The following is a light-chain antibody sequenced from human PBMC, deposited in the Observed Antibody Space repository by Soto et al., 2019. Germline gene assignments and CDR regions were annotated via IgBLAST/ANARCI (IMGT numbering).Light chain of an antibody. Sequence: EIVLTQSPGTLSLSPGERATLSCRASQSITSSYLAWYQQKPGQAPRLLIHDASSRATGIPDRFSGSGSGTVFTLTISRLEPEDFAVYYCQQYGSSVLTFGGGTKVEIK. CDR1: QSITSSY. CDR3: QQYGSSVLT. V-gene: IGKV3-20*01. CDR2: DAS. J-gene: IGKJ4*01.